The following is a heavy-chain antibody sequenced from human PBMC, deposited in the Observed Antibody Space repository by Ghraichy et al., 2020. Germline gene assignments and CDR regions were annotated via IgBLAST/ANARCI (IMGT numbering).Heavy chain of an antibody. CDR2: IYHSGST. D-gene: IGHD3-10*01. V-gene: IGHV4-30-2*01. CDR1: GGSISSGGYS. CDR3: ARDRYGSGSYYRPLSGPWFDP. Sequence: SQTLSLTCAVSGGSISSGGYSWSWIRQPPGKGLEWIGYIYHSGSTYYNPSLKSRVTISVDRSKNQFSLKLSSVTAADTAVYYCARDRYGSGSYYRPLSGPWFDPWGQGTLVTVSS. J-gene: IGHJ5*02.